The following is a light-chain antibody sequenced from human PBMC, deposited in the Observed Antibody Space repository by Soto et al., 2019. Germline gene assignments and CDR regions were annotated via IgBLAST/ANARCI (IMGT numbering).Light chain of an antibody. Sequence: DIHMTHSPSTLSASVGDSVTITCRASQSVSNWLAWYQQKRGKAPKLLIYDASNLETGVPSRFSGSGSGTDFTFTISSLQPEDIATYYCQQYDNLPYTFGQGTRLEIK. CDR2: DAS. CDR1: QSVSNW. CDR3: QQYDNLPYT. V-gene: IGKV1-33*01. J-gene: IGKJ5*01.